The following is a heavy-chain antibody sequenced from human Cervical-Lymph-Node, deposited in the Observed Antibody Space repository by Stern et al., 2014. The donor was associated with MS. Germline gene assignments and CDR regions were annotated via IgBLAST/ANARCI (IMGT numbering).Heavy chain of an antibody. CDR3: AAELGGSYYFDY. V-gene: IGHV4-31*03. CDR1: GGSISSGGYY. D-gene: IGHD1-26*01. Sequence: QLQLQESGPGLVKPSQTLSLTCTVSGGSISSGGYYWSWIRQHPGKGLGXIGYIYYSGSTYYNPSLKSRVTISVDTSKNQFSLKLSSVTAADTAVYYCAAELGGSYYFDYWGQGTLVTVSS. J-gene: IGHJ4*02. CDR2: IYYSGST.